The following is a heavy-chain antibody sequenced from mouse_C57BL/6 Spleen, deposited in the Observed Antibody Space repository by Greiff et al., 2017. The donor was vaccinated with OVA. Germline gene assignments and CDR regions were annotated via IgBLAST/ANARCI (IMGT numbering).Heavy chain of an antibody. J-gene: IGHJ4*01. CDR1: GYTFTSYW. CDR3: ARVTGTGAMDY. CDR2: SDPNSGGT. V-gene: IGHV1-72*01. D-gene: IGHD4-1*01. Sequence: VQLQQPGAELVKPGASVKLSCKASGYTFTSYWMHWVKQRPGRGLEWIGRSDPNSGGTKYNEKFKSKATLTVDKPSSTAYMQLSSLTSEDSAVYYCARVTGTGAMDYWGQGTSVTVSS.